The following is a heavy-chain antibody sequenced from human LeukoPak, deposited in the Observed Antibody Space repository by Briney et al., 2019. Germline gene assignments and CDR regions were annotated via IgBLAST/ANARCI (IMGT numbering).Heavy chain of an antibody. CDR1: RFTFSSYA. Sequence: GGSLRLSCAASRFTFSSYAMSWVRQAPGKGLEWVSAISGSGGSTYYAGSVKGRFTISRDNSKNTLYLQMNSLRAEDTAVYYCAKRGEYVWGSYPGDAFDIWGQGTMVTVSS. CDR2: ISGSGGST. D-gene: IGHD3-16*02. CDR3: AKRGEYVWGSYPGDAFDI. J-gene: IGHJ3*02. V-gene: IGHV3-23*01.